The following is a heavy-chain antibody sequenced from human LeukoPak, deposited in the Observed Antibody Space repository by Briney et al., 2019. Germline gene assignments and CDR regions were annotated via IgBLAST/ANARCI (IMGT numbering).Heavy chain of an antibody. V-gene: IGHV3-21*01. J-gene: IGHJ4*02. CDR2: ISSSSYI. D-gene: IGHD6-19*01. CDR3: ARGRFQQQWLFDY. Sequence: NPGGSLRLSCAASGFTFSSYSMNWVRQAPGKGLEWVSSISSSSYIYYADSVKGRFTISRDNAKNSLYLQMNSLRAEDTAVYYCARGRFQQQWLFDYWGQGALVTVSS. CDR1: GFTFSSYS.